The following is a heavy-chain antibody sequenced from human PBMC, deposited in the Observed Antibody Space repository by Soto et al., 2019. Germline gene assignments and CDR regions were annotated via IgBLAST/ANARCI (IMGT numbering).Heavy chain of an antibody. CDR1: RYTFTSYA. J-gene: IGHJ4*02. V-gene: IGHV1-3*01. Sequence: ASVKVSCKASRYTFTSYAMHWVRQAPGQRLEWMGWINAGNGNTKYSQKFQGRVTITRDTSASTAYMELSRLRSEDTAVYYCAKDYYDSSGYYPPALLFDYWGQGTLVTVSS. CDR2: INAGNGNT. D-gene: IGHD3-22*01. CDR3: AKDYYDSSGYYPPALLFDY.